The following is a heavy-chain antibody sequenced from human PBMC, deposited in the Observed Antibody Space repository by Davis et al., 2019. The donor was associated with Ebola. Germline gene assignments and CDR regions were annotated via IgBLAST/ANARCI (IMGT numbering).Heavy chain of an antibody. D-gene: IGHD3-22*01. CDR1: GFTFSGSA. J-gene: IGHJ4*02. Sequence: LSLTCAASGFTFSGSAMHWVRQASGKGLEWVGRIRSKANSYATAYAASVKGRFTISRDDSKNPAYLEMNSLKTEDTAVYYWTRRYDSSCPNWGQGTLVTGSS. CDR3: TRRYDSSCPN. V-gene: IGHV3-73*01. CDR2: IRSKANSYAT.